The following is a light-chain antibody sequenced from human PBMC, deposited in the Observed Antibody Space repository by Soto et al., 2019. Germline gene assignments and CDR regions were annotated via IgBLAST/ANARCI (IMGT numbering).Light chain of an antibody. CDR3: QQSYITLT. J-gene: IGKJ5*01. CDR2: AAS. CDR1: QSISSY. Sequence: RMTKSPSSLSATVGDRVTITCRASQSISSYLNWYQQKPGKAPKLLIYAASSLQSGVPSRFSGSGSGTDFTLTISSLQPEDFATYYCQQSYITLTFGQGTRLEIK. V-gene: IGKV1-39*01.